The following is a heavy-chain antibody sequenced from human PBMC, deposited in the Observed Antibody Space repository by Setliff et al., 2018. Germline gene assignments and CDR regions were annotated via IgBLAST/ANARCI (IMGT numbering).Heavy chain of an antibody. Sequence: GESLKISCKGSGYSFTSYWIGWVRQMPGKGLEWMGIIYPDDSDARYSPSFRGQVTISVDKSISTAYLQWSSLKASDTAMYYCARLATDYGDYESLNYFDYWGQGTLVTVSS. V-gene: IGHV5-51*01. CDR3: ARLATDYGDYESLNYFDY. J-gene: IGHJ4*02. CDR2: IYPDDSDA. D-gene: IGHD4-17*01. CDR1: GYSFTSYW.